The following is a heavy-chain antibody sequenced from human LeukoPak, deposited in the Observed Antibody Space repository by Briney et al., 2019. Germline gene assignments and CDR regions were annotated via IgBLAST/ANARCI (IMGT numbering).Heavy chain of an antibody. CDR3: ARLPGFGESC. CDR1: GFAFSSYG. V-gene: IGHV3-30*02. CDR2: IRYDGSNK. D-gene: IGHD3-10*01. Sequence: GGSLRLSCAASGFAFSSYGMHWVRQAPGKGLEWVAFIRYDGSNKYYADSVKGRFTISRDNSKNTLYLQMSSLRAGDTAVYYCARLPGFGESCWGQGTLVTVSS. J-gene: IGHJ4*02.